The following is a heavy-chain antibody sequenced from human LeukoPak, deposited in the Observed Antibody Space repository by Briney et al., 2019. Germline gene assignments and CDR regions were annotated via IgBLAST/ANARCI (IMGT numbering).Heavy chain of an antibody. CDR2: ISGSGGST. V-gene: IGHV3-23*01. J-gene: IGHJ5*02. D-gene: IGHD6-19*01. Sequence: QPGGSLRLSCAASGFTFSSYAMSWVRPAPGKGLEWVSAISGSGGSTYYADSVKGRFTISRDNSKNTLYLQMNSLRAEDTAVYYCAKDREQWLFSWFDPWGQGTLVTVSS. CDR3: AKDREQWLFSWFDP. CDR1: GFTFSSYA.